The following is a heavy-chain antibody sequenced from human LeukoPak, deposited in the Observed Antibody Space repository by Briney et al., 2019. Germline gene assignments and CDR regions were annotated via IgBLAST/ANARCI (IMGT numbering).Heavy chain of an antibody. V-gene: IGHV1-46*01. CDR1: GYTFTSYY. CDR3: ASPTYCSSTSYLYYYGMDV. Sequence: ASVKVSCKASGYTFTSYYMHWVRQAPGQGLEWMGIINPSGGSTSYAQKFQGRVTMTRDTSTSTVYMELSSLRSEDTAVYYCASPTYCSSTSYLYYYGMDVWGQGTTVTVSS. CDR2: INPSGGST. D-gene: IGHD2-2*01. J-gene: IGHJ6*02.